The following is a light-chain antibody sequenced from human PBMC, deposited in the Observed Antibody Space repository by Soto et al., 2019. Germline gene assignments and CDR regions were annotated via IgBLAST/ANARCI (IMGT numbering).Light chain of an antibody. J-gene: IGKJ5*01. Sequence: DLQMTQSPSSVSASVGDRVTITCRASQYVGSSLVWYQQKPGRAPNLLIYGASSLQSGVSSRFSGSGSGTYFTLTISSLQPEDFATYYCQQSDSFPMTFGQGTRLEIK. CDR2: GAS. CDR3: QQSDSFPMT. CDR1: QYVGSS. V-gene: IGKV1-12*01.